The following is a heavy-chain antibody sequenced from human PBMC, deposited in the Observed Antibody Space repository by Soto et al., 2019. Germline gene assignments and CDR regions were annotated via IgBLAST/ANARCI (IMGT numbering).Heavy chain of an antibody. J-gene: IGHJ4*02. CDR3: AGGGYGDY. D-gene: IGHD1-1*01. CDR1: GYAFTTYG. CDR2: ISAHNGNT. V-gene: IGHV1-18*01. Sequence: QVHLVQSGAEVKKPGASVKVSCKGSGYAFTTYGITWVRQAPGQGLEWMGWISAHNGNTNYAQKLQGRVTVTRDTSTRTAYMELRIRRSDATAAYYWAGGGYGDYWGQGYLVTVSS.